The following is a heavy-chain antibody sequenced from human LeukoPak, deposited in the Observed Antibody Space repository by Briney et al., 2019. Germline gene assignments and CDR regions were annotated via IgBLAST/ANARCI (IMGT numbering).Heavy chain of an antibody. Sequence: SETLSLTCTVSGGSIYSSSFFWSWIPQPPGKGLEWIGSIFYNGSTYYNPSLKSRVTISVDKSKNQFSLNLTSVTAADTAVFYCARRPRMVASANWFDPWGQGILVIVSS. D-gene: IGHD2-8*01. CDR2: IFYNGST. CDR1: GGSIYSSSFF. J-gene: IGHJ5*02. V-gene: IGHV4-39*01. CDR3: ARRPRMVASANWFDP.